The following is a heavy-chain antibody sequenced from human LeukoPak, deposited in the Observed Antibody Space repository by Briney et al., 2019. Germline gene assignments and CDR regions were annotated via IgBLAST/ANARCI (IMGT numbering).Heavy chain of an antibody. CDR2: IDHSGST. CDR1: GGSFSGYY. J-gene: IGHJ4*02. D-gene: IGHD4-17*01. V-gene: IGHV4-34*01. Sequence: SETLSLTXAVYGGSFSGYYWSWIRQPPGKGLEWIGEIDHSGSTNYNPSLKSRVTISVDTSKNQFSLKLSSVTAADTAVYYCATGYYFDYWGQGTLVTVSS. CDR3: ATGYYFDY.